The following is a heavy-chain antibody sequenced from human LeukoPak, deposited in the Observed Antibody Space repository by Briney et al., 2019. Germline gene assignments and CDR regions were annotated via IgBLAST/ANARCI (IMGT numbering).Heavy chain of an antibody. V-gene: IGHV1-18*01. Sequence: ASVKVSCKASGYTFINYGISWVRQAPGQGLEWMGWISAYNGNTNYAQKLQGRVTMTTDTSTSTAYMELRSLRSDDTAVYYCARGNRIAAAGTGDYWGQGTLVAVSS. CDR1: GYTFINYG. D-gene: IGHD6-13*01. CDR2: ISAYNGNT. CDR3: ARGNRIAAAGTGDY. J-gene: IGHJ4*02.